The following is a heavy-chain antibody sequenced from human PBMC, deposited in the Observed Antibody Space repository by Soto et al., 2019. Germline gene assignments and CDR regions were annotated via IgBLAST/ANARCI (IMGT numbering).Heavy chain of an antibody. CDR2: ISYDGSNK. Sequence: QVPLVESGGGVVQPGRSLRLSCAASGFTFSSYGMHWVRQAPGKGLEWVAVISYDGSNKYYADSVKGRFTISRDNSKNTLYRQMNSLRAEDTAVYYCAAEEEGYGMDVWGQGTTVTVSS. CDR3: AAEEEGYGMDV. V-gene: IGHV3-30*03. CDR1: GFTFSSYG. J-gene: IGHJ6*02.